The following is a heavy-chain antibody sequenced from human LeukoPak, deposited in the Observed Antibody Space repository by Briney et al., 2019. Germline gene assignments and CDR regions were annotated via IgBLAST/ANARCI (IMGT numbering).Heavy chain of an antibody. Sequence: GGSLRLSCAASAFTFSSYWMTWVRQAPGKGLEWVANIKEDGSEKYYVDSVKGRFTISRDNAKNSLYLQMNSLRAEDTAVYYCARGGYSSTWYISRDSWGQGTLVTVSS. V-gene: IGHV3-7*01. CDR3: ARGGYSSTWYISRDS. D-gene: IGHD6-13*01. CDR2: IKEDGSEK. CDR1: AFTFSSYW. J-gene: IGHJ4*02.